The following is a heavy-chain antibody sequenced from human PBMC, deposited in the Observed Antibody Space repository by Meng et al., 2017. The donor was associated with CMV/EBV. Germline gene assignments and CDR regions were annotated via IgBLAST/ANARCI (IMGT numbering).Heavy chain of an antibody. D-gene: IGHD6-13*01. J-gene: IGHJ4*02. Sequence: GGSLRLSCAASGFTFSSYAMSWVRQAPGKGLEWVSGINWNGGSTGYADSVKGRFTISRDNSKNTLYLQMNSLRAEDTAVYYCAKGRSIAAARFIDYWGQGTLVTVSS. CDR1: GFTFSSYA. CDR3: AKGRSIAAARFIDY. CDR2: INWNGGST. V-gene: IGHV3-20*04.